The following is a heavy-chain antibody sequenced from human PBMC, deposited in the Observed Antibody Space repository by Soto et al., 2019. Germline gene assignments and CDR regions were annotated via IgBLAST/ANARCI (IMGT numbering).Heavy chain of an antibody. Sequence: ASVKVSCKASGYTFTIYGISWVLQAPGQGLEWMGWISAYNGNTNYAQKLQGRVTMTTDTSTSTAYMELRSLRSDDTAVYYCARDFTDPPSSTSGEAFDIWGQGTMVTVS. J-gene: IGHJ3*02. D-gene: IGHD2-2*01. CDR2: ISAYNGNT. CDR3: ARDFTDPPSSTSGEAFDI. V-gene: IGHV1-18*01. CDR1: GYTFTIYG.